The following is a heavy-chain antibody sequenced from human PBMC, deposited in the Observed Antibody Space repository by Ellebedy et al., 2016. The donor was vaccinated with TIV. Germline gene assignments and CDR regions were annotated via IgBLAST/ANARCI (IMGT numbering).Heavy chain of an antibody. J-gene: IGHJ6*02. CDR3: ARSCSSVECYSPRYLHYYPMDV. D-gene: IGHD2-2*01. V-gene: IGHV3-48*02. CDR1: GFTFTNHA. Sequence: GGSLRLXXAGSGFTFTNHAMNWVRQGPGKGLEWISYISSSGTTIYYADSVKGRFTISRDNAKKSVDLQMNSLRDEDTAVYYCARSCSSVECYSPRYLHYYPMDVWGPGTTVTVSS. CDR2: ISSSGTTI.